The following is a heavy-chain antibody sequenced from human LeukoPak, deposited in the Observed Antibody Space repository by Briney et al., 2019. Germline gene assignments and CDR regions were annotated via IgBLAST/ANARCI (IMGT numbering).Heavy chain of an antibody. CDR1: GGSISSYY. D-gene: IGHD5-18*01. V-gene: IGHV4-4*07. CDR2: ISATGST. Sequence: PSETLSLTCTVSGGSISSYYWSWVRQPAGEGLEWIGRISATGSTTYNPSLKSRVTMSVDTSKNQFSLKLSSVTAADTAVYYCARAGYSYYFDYWGQGTLVTVSS. CDR3: ARAGYSYYFDY. J-gene: IGHJ4*02.